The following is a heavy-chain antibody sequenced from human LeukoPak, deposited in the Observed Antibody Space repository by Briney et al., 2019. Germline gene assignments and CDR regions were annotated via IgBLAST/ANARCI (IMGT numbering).Heavy chain of an antibody. CDR3: ARDRWAGRYYDSSGYYGFDYYYYYMDV. J-gene: IGHJ6*03. CDR2: ISSSGSTI. CDR1: GFTFSSYE. V-gene: IGHV3-48*03. Sequence: PGGSLRLSCAASGFTFSSYEMNWVRQAPGKGLEWVSYISSSGSTIYYADSVKGRFTISRDNAKNSLYLQMNSLRAEDTAVYYCARDRWAGRYYDSSGYYGFDYYYYYMDVWGKGTTVTISS. D-gene: IGHD3-22*01.